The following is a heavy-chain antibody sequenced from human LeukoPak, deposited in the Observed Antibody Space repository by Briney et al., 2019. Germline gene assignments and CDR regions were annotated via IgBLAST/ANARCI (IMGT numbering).Heavy chain of an antibody. CDR2: ISSSGSTI. D-gene: IGHD3-10*01. J-gene: IGHJ5*02. CDR1: GFTFSDYY. V-gene: IGHV3-11*04. CDR3: VRDRAGTQSWVEFDL. Sequence: GGSLRLSCAASGFTFSDYYMSWIRQAPGKGLEWVSYISSSGSTIYYADSVKGRFTISRDNSKNMVYLQMNRLRSEDSGLYYCVRDRAGTQSWVEFDLWGQGTLVTVSS.